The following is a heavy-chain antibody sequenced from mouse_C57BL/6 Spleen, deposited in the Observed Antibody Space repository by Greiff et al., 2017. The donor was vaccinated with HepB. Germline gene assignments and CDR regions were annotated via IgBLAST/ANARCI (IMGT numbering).Heavy chain of an antibody. CDR3: TTHDGYWAWFAY. D-gene: IGHD2-3*01. V-gene: IGHV6-6*01. CDR2: IRNKANNHAT. CDR1: GFTFSDAW. J-gene: IGHJ3*01. Sequence: EVKVEESGGGLVQPGGSMKLSCAASGFTFSDAWMDWVRQSPEKGLEWVAEIRNKANNHATYYAESVKGRFTISRDDSKSSVYLQMNSLRAEDTGIYYCTTHDGYWAWFAYWGQGTLVTVSA.